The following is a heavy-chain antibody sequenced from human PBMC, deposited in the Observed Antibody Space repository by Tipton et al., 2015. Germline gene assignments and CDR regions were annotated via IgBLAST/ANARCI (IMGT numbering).Heavy chain of an antibody. D-gene: IGHD3-10*01. J-gene: IGHJ3*02. CDR1: GFSFTSAW. Sequence: SLRLSCAASGFSFTSAWLIWVRQAPGKGLEWVGRIQRTSDGGATDFAAPVKGRFTISRDDSGDTVYLLMNSLTTDDTAVYYCAREGYYGPGGTFDIWGQGTMVTVSS. CDR2: IQRTSDGGAT. CDR3: AREGYYGPGGTFDI. V-gene: IGHV3-15*07.